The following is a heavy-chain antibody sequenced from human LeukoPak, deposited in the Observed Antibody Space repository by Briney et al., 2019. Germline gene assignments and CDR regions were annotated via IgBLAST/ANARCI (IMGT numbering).Heavy chain of an antibody. Sequence: SSVKVSYKASGGIFSSSAISWVRQAPGPGLEWMGGIISIFGTANYAQKFQGRATINADEPTRPAYMDANRLRSGDPPLYYFVRKPMGATHFDYWGQGTLVTVSS. CDR3: VRKPMGATHFDY. D-gene: IGHD1-26*01. J-gene: IGHJ4*02. CDR2: IISIFGTA. V-gene: IGHV1-69*13. CDR1: GGIFSSSA.